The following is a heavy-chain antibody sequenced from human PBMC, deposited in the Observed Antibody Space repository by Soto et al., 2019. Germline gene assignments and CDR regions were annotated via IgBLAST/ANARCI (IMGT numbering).Heavy chain of an antibody. CDR2: INHSGST. Sequence: PSETLSLTCAVYGVSFSGYYWSWIRQPPGKGLEWIGEINHSGSTNYNPSLKSRVTISVDTSKNQFSLKLSSVTAADTAVYYCARMSLGLRFRHYGGWFDPWGQGTLVTVSS. J-gene: IGHJ5*02. CDR1: GVSFSGYY. V-gene: IGHV4-34*01. CDR3: ARMSLGLRFRHYGGWFDP. D-gene: IGHD5-12*01.